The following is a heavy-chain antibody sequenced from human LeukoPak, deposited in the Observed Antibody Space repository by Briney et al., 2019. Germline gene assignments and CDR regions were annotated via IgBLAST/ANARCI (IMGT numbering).Heavy chain of an antibody. CDR2: MNPNSGNT. D-gene: IGHD2-15*01. J-gene: IGHJ4*02. V-gene: IGHV1-8*02. Sequence: ASVKVSCKASGYTFTSYGISWVRQATGQGLEWMGWMNPNSGNTGYAQKFQGRVTMTRNTSISTAYMELSSVTAADTAVYYCARRIRHSTPFDYWGQGTLVTVSS. CDR1: GYTFTSYG. CDR3: ARRIRHSTPFDY.